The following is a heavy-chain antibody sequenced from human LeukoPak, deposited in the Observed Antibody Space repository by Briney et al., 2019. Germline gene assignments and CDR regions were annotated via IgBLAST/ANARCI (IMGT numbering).Heavy chain of an antibody. CDR2: IFHSGST. CDR3: ASGYGSGWFDR. D-gene: IGHD3-10*01. V-gene: IGHV4-31*03. Sequence: SQTLSLTCTVSGGSIRNGDYYLRWIRQHPGKGLECIGYIFHSGSTYYNPSLKSRFTMPADTSQNKFSLKLTSVIAADPALYYSASGYGSGWFDRWGQGTLVSDSS. J-gene: IGHJ5*02. CDR1: GGSIRNGDYY.